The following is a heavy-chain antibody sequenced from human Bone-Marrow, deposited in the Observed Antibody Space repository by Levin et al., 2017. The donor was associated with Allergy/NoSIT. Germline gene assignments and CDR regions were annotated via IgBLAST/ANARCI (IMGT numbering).Heavy chain of an antibody. J-gene: IGHJ4*02. V-gene: IGHV3-30*18. CDR1: GFTFSSYA. Sequence: GGSLRLSCAASGFTFSSYAMHWVRQAPGKGLEWVAVISYDGSKKYYADSVKGRFTISRDNSENTLYLQMNSLRAEDTAVFYCAKAPYITMVRGVLPDYWGQGTLVTVSS. CDR3: AKAPYITMVRGVLPDY. D-gene: IGHD3-10*01. CDR2: ISYDGSKK.